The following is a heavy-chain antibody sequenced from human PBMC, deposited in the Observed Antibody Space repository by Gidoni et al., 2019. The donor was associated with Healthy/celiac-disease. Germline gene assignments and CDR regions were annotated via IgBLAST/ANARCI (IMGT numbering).Heavy chain of an antibody. J-gene: IGHJ6*02. CDR1: GGAFSSYA. V-gene: IGHV1-69*01. D-gene: IGHD2-2*01. CDR2: IIPIFGTA. Sequence: QVQLVQSGAEVKKPGSSVKVSCKASGGAFSSYAIRGVRQAPGQGLEWMGGIIPIFGTANYAQKFQGRVTITADESTSTAYMELSSLRSEDTAVYYCARVLLGYCSSTSCLDYYYYYGMDVWGQGTTVTVSS. CDR3: ARVLLGYCSSTSCLDYYYYYGMDV.